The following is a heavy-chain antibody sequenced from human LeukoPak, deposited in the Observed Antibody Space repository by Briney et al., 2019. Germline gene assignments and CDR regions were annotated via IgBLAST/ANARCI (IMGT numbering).Heavy chain of an antibody. CDR3: ARGLDDSSGYFVEAFDI. V-gene: IGHV1-69*05. CDR1: GGTFSRYA. J-gene: IGHJ3*02. CDR2: IIPIFGTA. Sequence: ASVTVSCKASGGTFSRYAISWVRLAPGQGLEWMGGIIPIFGTANYAQKFQGRVTITTDESTSTAYMELSSLRSEDTAVYYCARGLDDSSGYFVEAFDIWGQGTMVTVSS. D-gene: IGHD3-22*01.